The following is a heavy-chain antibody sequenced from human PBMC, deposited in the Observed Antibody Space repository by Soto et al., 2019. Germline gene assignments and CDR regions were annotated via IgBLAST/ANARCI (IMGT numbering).Heavy chain of an antibody. D-gene: IGHD2-2*02. CDR3: ARDVLVKVVPAAIPRDPYYYYYGMDV. J-gene: IGHJ6*02. Sequence: ASVKVSCKASGYTFTSYAMHWVRQAPGQRLEWMGWINAGNGNTKYSQKFQGRVTITRDTSASTAYMELSSLRSGDTAVYYCARDVLVKVVPAAIPRDPYYYYYGMDVWGQGTTVTVS. CDR1: GYTFTSYA. V-gene: IGHV1-3*01. CDR2: INAGNGNT.